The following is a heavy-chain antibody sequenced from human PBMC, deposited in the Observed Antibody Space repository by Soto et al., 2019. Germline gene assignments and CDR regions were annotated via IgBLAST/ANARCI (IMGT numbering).Heavy chain of an antibody. CDR1: GGTFSSYA. J-gene: IGHJ5*02. Sequence: QVQLVQSGAEVKKPGSSVKVSCKASGGTFSSYAISWVRQAPGQGLEWMGGIIPIFGTANYAQKFQGRVTITADEATSTGYMELSRLRAEDTAVYYCAGGGGYCSSTSCYKGGFDPWGQGTLVTVSS. CDR2: IIPIFGTA. V-gene: IGHV1-69*01. CDR3: AGGGGYCSSTSCYKGGFDP. D-gene: IGHD2-2*02.